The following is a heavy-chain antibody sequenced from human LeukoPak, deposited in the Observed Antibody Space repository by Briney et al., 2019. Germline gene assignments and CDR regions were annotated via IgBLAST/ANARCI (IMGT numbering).Heavy chain of an antibody. Sequence: GGSLRLSCAASGFTFSSSAMTWVRQAPGKGLERVSYISSSSSTIYYADSVKGRFTISRDNAKNSLYLQMNSLRDEDTAVYYCARRGYCSSTSCYAVDYWGQGTLVTVSS. J-gene: IGHJ4*02. CDR2: ISSSSSTI. CDR3: ARRGYCSSTSCYAVDY. V-gene: IGHV3-48*02. D-gene: IGHD2-2*01. CDR1: GFTFSSSA.